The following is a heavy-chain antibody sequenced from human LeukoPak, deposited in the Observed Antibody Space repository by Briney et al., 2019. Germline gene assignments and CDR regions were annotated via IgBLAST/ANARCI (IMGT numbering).Heavy chain of an antibody. CDR1: GGTFSSYA. J-gene: IGHJ6*02. V-gene: IGHV1-69*13. CDR2: IIPIFGTA. CDR3: ARAPYCSGGSCYYYYGMDV. D-gene: IGHD2-15*01. Sequence: GASVNVSCKASGGTFSSYAISWVRQAPGQGLEWMGGIIPIFGTANYAQKFQGRVTITADESTSTAYMELSSLRSEDTAVYYCARAPYCSGGSCYYYYGMDVWGQGTTVTVSS.